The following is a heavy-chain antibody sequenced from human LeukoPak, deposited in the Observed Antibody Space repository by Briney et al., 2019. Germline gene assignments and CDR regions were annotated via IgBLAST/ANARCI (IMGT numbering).Heavy chain of an antibody. J-gene: IGHJ5*02. CDR3: ARSARSGDYEGWFDP. CDR2: IYYSGST. Sequence: SQTLSLTCTVPGGSISSGGYYWSWIRQHPGKGLEWIGYIYYSGSTYYNPSLKSRVTISVDTSKNQFSLKLSSVTAADTAVYYCARSARSGDYEGWFDPWGQGTLVTVSS. V-gene: IGHV4-31*03. CDR1: GGSISSGGYY. D-gene: IGHD4-17*01.